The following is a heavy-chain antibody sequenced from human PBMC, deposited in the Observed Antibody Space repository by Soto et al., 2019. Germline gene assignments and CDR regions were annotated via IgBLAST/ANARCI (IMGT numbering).Heavy chain of an antibody. CDR1: GGSISSYY. D-gene: IGHD5-12*01. J-gene: IGHJ4*02. Sequence: PSETLSLTCTVSGGSISSYYWSWIRQPPGKGLEWIGYIYYSGSTNYNPSLKSRVTISVDTSKNQFSLKLSSVTAADTAVYYCARLDGYDFDYWGQGTLVTVSS. CDR3: ARLDGYDFDY. V-gene: IGHV4-59*08. CDR2: IYYSGST.